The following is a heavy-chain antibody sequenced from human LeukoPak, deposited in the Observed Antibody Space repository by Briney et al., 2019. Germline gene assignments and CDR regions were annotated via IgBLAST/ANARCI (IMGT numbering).Heavy chain of an antibody. D-gene: IGHD5-18*01. Sequence: ASVKVSCKASGYTFTSYYMHWVRQAPGQGLEWMGIINPSGGSTSYAQKFQGRVTMTRDTSTSTVHMELSSLRSEDTAMYYCARGYRIQLWLPPPGYWGQGTLVTVSS. CDR2: INPSGGST. V-gene: IGHV1-46*01. J-gene: IGHJ4*02. CDR1: GYTFTSYY. CDR3: ARGYRIQLWLPPPGY.